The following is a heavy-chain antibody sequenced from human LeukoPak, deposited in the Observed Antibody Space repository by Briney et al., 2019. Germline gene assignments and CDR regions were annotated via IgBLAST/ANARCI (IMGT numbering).Heavy chain of an antibody. D-gene: IGHD3-10*01. J-gene: IGHJ6*02. V-gene: IGHV4-34*01. CDR2: INHSGST. CDR1: GGSFSGYY. CDR3: ARGFLSWFGELIRYYYYGIDV. Sequence: SETLSLTCAVYGGSFSGYYWSWIRQPPGKGLEWIGEINHSGSTNYNPSLKSRVTVSVDTSKNQFSLKLSSVTAADTAVYYCARGFLSWFGELIRYYYYGIDVWGQGTTVTVSS.